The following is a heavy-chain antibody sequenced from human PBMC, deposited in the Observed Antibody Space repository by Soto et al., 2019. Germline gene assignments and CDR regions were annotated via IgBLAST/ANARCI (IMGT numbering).Heavy chain of an antibody. Sequence: EVQLVKSGGGLVQPGGSLRLSCAASGFTFSSYWMHWVRQAPGKGLVWVSRIKTDGSSTNYADSVKGRFTISRDNAKNTVYLQMNSLRAEDTAVFYCARGVRGHYGFDVWGQGTVVTVSS. V-gene: IGHV3-74*01. CDR3: ARGVRGHYGFDV. J-gene: IGHJ3*01. CDR1: GFTFSSYW. D-gene: IGHD3-10*01. CDR2: IKTDGSST.